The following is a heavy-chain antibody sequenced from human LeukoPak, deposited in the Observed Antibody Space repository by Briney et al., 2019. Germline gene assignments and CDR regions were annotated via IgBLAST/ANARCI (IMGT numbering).Heavy chain of an antibody. CDR1: GFTFSSYW. J-gene: IGHJ6*02. Sequence: GGSLRLSCAAPGFTFSSYWMHWVRQVPGKGLVWVSRIISDGSDASYADSVKGRFTMSRDNAKNTLYLQMNSLRGEDTAVYYCTRDRRYGGMDVWGQGTTVTDSS. D-gene: IGHD4-17*01. V-gene: IGHV3-74*01. CDR2: IISDGSDA. CDR3: TRDRRYGGMDV.